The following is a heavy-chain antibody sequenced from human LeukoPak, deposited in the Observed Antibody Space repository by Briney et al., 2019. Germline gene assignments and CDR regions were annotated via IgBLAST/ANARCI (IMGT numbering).Heavy chain of an antibody. V-gene: IGHV1-2*06. D-gene: IGHD4-17*01. CDR3: ASTPGVTRYDY. CDR2: INPNSGGT. Sequence: ASVKVSCKASGYTFTGYYMHWVRQAPGQGLEWMGRINPNSGGTNYAQKFQGRVTMTRDTSTSTVYMELSSLRSEDTAVYYCASTPGVTRYDYWGQGTLVTVSS. J-gene: IGHJ4*02. CDR1: GYTFTGYY.